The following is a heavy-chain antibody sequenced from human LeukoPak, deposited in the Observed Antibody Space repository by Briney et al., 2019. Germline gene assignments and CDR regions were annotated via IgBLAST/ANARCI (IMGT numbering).Heavy chain of an antibody. CDR3: ARDGGARYCSGGSCYPILIPSQARSWYFDL. D-gene: IGHD2-15*01. CDR2: IIPIFGTA. J-gene: IGHJ2*01. V-gene: IGHV1-69*13. Sequence: ASVKVSCKASGGTFSSYAISWVRQAPGQGLEWMGGIIPIFGTANYAQKFQGRVTITADESTSTAYMELSSLRSEDTAVYYCARDGGARYCSGGSCYPILIPSQARSWYFDLWGRGTLVTVSS. CDR1: GGTFSSYA.